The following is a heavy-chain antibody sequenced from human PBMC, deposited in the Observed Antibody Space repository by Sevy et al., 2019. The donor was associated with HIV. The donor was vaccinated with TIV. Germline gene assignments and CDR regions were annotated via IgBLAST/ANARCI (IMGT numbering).Heavy chain of an antibody. D-gene: IGHD2-8*01. V-gene: IGHV3-23*01. CDR3: AREGCTKPHDY. CDR1: GFTFSKYS. CDR2: LSFGCGET. Sequence: GGSLRLSCAASGFTFSKYSMSWVRQPPGKGLEWVSTLSFGCGETNYADSVKGRFTISRDNSKSSVDLQMNNLRPEDTAVYYCAREGCTKPHDYWGQGTLVTVSS. J-gene: IGHJ4*02.